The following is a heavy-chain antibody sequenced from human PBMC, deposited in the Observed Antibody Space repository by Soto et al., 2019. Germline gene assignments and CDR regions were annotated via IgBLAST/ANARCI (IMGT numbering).Heavy chain of an antibody. CDR3: ARIDYGGTYYYYYYGMDV. Sequence: QVQLVESGGGLVKPGGALRLSCAASGFTFSDYYMSWIRQAPGKGLEWVSYISSSGSSIYYADSVKGRFTISRDNAKNSLYLQMNSLRAEDTAVYYCARIDYGGTYYYYYYGMDVWGQGTTVTVSS. J-gene: IGHJ6*02. CDR2: ISSSGSSI. D-gene: IGHD4-17*01. V-gene: IGHV3-11*01. CDR1: GFTFSDYY.